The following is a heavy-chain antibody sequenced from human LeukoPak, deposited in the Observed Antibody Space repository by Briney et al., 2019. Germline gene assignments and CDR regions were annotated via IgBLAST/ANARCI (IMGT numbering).Heavy chain of an antibody. V-gene: IGHV1-18*01. CDR1: GYTFTSYG. Sequence: ASVKVSCKASGYTFTSYGISWVRQAPGRAFEWMGWITVYDANTNHAQTNCAQKFQGRVTMTTDTSTSTVYMELRSLGSDDTAVYSCARVGTGSSTWYPEYFQHWGQGTLVTVS. J-gene: IGHJ1*01. D-gene: IGHD6-13*01. CDR2: ITVYDANT. CDR3: ARVGTGSSTWYPEYFQH.